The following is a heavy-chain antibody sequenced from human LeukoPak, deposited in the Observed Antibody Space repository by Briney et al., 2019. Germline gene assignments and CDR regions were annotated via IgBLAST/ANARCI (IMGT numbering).Heavy chain of an antibody. D-gene: IGHD6-19*01. CDR3: AKEDSSGWYGIDY. Sequence: GGSLRLSCAASGFTVSSNYMSWVRQAPGKGLEWVSIIYSGGSIYYADSVKGRFTISRDNSKNTLYLQMNSLRAEDTAVYYCAKEDSSGWYGIDYWGQGTLVTVSS. J-gene: IGHJ4*02. V-gene: IGHV3-66*01. CDR1: GFTVSSNY. CDR2: IYSGGSI.